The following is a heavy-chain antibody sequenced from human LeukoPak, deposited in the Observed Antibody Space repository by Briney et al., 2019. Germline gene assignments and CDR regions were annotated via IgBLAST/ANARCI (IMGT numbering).Heavy chain of an antibody. CDR2: FDPEDGET. J-gene: IGHJ4*02. V-gene: IGHV1-24*01. CDR3: ATDSSLYNIAVAAFDY. Sequence: ASVKVSCKVSGYTLTELSMHWVRQAPGKGLEWMGGFDPEDGETIYAQKFQGRVTMTEDTSTDTAYMELSSLRSEDTAVYYCATDSSLYNIAVAAFDYWGRGTLVTVSS. CDR1: GYTLTELS. D-gene: IGHD6-19*01.